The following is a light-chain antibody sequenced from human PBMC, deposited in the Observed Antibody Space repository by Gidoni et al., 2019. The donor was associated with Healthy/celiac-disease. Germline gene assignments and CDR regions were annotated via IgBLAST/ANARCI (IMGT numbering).Light chain of an antibody. CDR3: QHYGSSPQT. V-gene: IGKV3-20*01. Sequence: EIVLTQSPGTLSLSTGERATLSCRASQSVISSYLASYQQQPGQAPRLLIYGASSRATGIPDRFSGSGSGTDFTLTISRLEPEYFAVYYCQHYGSSPQTFGQGTKVEIK. CDR2: GAS. CDR1: QSVISSY. J-gene: IGKJ1*01.